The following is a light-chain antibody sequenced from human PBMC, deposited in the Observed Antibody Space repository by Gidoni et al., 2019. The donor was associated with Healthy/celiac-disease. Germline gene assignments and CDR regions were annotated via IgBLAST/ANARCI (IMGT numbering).Light chain of an antibody. J-gene: IGKJ4*01. V-gene: IGKV3-15*01. Sequence: EIVMTQSPATLSVSPGERATLSCRASQSVSSNLAWYQQKPGQAPRLLIYGASTKATGIPARVSGSGSGTEFTLTISKLQSENFAGYYCQEDNNWPPLTFGGGTKVEIK. CDR2: GAS. CDR3: QEDNNWPPLT. CDR1: QSVSSN.